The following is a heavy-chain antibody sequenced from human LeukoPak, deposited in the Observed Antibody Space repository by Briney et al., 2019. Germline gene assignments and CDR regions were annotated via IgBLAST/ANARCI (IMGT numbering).Heavy chain of an antibody. Sequence: ASVKVSCKASGYTFTSYDINWVRQATGQGLEWMGWMNPNSGNTGYAQKFQGRVTMTRNTSISTAYMKLSSLRSEDTAVYYCASSYYAGYSSSWYNWHFDLWGRGTLVAVSS. CDR2: MNPNSGNT. J-gene: IGHJ2*01. D-gene: IGHD6-13*01. CDR1: GYTFTSYD. V-gene: IGHV1-8*01. CDR3: ASSYYAGYSSSWYNWHFDL.